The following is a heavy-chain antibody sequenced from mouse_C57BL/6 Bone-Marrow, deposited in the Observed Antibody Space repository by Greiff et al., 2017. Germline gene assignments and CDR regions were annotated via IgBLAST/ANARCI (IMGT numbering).Heavy chain of an antibody. J-gene: IGHJ4*01. Sequence: QVQLQQPGAELVMPGASVKLSCKASGYTFTSYWMHWVKQRPGQGLEWIGEIDPSDSYTNYNQKFKGKSTLTVDKSSSTAYMQLSSLTSEDSAVYYCARAGDYGDYYAMDYGGQGTSVTVSS. CDR1: GYTFTSYW. CDR3: ARAGDYGDYYAMDY. V-gene: IGHV1-69*01. D-gene: IGHD2-4*01. CDR2: IDPSDSYT.